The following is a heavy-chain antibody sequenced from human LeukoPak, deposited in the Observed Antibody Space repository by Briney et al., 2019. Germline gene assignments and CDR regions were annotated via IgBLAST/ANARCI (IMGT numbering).Heavy chain of an antibody. J-gene: IGHJ4*02. V-gene: IGHV4-39*01. CDR1: GGSISSSSYY. Sequence: SETLSLTCTVSGGSISSSSYYWGWIRQPPGKGLEWIGSIYYSGSTYYNPSLKSRVTISVDTSKNQFSLKLSSVTAADTAVYYCARLIVVVPAAAIDYWGQGTLVTVSS. CDR3: ARLIVVVPAAAIDY. CDR2: IYYSGST. D-gene: IGHD2-2*01.